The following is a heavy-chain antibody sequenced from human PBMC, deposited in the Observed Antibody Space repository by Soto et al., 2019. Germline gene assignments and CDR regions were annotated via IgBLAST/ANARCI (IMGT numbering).Heavy chain of an antibody. J-gene: IGHJ4*02. CDR1: GFTFDDYA. CDR3: AKAKGYSSGWSDY. D-gene: IGHD6-19*01. CDR2: ISWNSGSI. V-gene: IGHV3-9*01. Sequence: EVQLVESGGGLVQPGRSLRLSCAASGFTFDDYAMHWVRQAPGKGLEWVSGISWNSGSIGYADSVKGRFTISRDNAKNSLYLQMHSLRAEDTALYYCAKAKGYSSGWSDYWGQGTLVTVSS.